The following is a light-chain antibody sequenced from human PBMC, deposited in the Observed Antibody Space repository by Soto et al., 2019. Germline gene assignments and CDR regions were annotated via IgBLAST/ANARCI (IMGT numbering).Light chain of an antibody. J-gene: IGLJ2*01. CDR1: SSNIGAGYD. CDR2: RNN. Sequence: QSVLTQPPSVSGAPGQRVTISCTGSSSNIGAGYDVHWYQQLPGTAPKLLIYRNNNRPSGVPDRFSGSKSGSSASLAITGLQAEDEADYYCQSYDSSLVVFGGGTKVTVL. V-gene: IGLV1-40*01. CDR3: QSYDSSLVV.